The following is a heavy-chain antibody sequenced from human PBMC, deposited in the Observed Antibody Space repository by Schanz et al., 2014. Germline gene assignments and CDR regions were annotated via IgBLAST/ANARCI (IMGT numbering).Heavy chain of an antibody. V-gene: IGHV3-23*04. J-gene: IGHJ4*02. CDR1: GFNLRRYS. CDR3: AKGQLLSYYFDY. Sequence: QLVESGGGLVKPGGSLRLSCATSGFNLRRYSMNWVRQAPGVGLEWVSAISGSGGDTYYADSVKGRFTISRDNSKNTLYLQMNSLRAEDTAVYYCAKGQLLSYYFDYWGQGTLVTVSS. D-gene: IGHD2-21*01. CDR2: ISGSGGDT.